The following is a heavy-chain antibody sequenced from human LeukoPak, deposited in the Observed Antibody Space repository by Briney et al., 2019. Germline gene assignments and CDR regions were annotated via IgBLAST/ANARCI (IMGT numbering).Heavy chain of an antibody. J-gene: IGHJ3*02. Sequence: GASVKVSCKASGYTFTSYYMHWVRQAPGQGLEWMGIINPSGGSTSYAQKFQGRVTMTRDTSTSTVHMELSSLRSEDTAMYYCARVHPITMIVVDAFDIWGQGTMVTVSS. CDR3: ARVHPITMIVVDAFDI. D-gene: IGHD3-22*01. CDR1: GYTFTSYY. V-gene: IGHV1-46*01. CDR2: INPSGGST.